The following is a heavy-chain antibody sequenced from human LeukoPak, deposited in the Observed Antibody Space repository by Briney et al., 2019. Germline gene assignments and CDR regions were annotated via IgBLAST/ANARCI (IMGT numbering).Heavy chain of an antibody. V-gene: IGHV3-21*01. Sequence: AGGSLRPSRAASGFTFSSYSMNWVRQAPGKGFEWVSSIIISSRYIYYADSVKGRFTISRDNAKNSLYLQMNSLRAEDTAVYYCARDNTIFGVVRYYFDFWGQGTGVTVSS. D-gene: IGHD3-3*01. CDR2: IIISSRYI. CDR1: GFTFSSYS. CDR3: ARDNTIFGVVRYYFDF. J-gene: IGHJ4*02.